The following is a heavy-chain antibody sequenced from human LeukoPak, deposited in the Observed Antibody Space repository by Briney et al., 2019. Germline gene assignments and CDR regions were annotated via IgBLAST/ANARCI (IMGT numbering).Heavy chain of an antibody. CDR3: ARGRVAARPAFDY. V-gene: IGHV1-46*01. J-gene: IGHJ4*02. D-gene: IGHD6-6*01. CDR1: GYTFTSYY. Sequence: GASVKVSCKASGYTFTSYYMHWVRQAPGQGLEWMGIINPSGGSTSYAQKFQGRVTMTRDMSTSTVYMELSRLRSDDTAVYYCARGRVAARPAFDYWGQGTLVTVSS. CDR2: INPSGGST.